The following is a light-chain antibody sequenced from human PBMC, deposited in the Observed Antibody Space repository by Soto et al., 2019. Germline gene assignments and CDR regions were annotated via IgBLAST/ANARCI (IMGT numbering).Light chain of an antibody. CDR3: QQTYSTPPLT. CDR1: QSITTS. J-gene: IGKJ4*01. V-gene: IGKV1-39*01. Sequence: DIQMTQSPSSLSASVGDRVTISCRASQSITTSLNWYQQKPGKAPKLLIYVASNLQSGVPSRFSGNGSGTDFFLTISSLQPDDFATYFCQQTYSTPPLTFGGGTKVEIK. CDR2: VAS.